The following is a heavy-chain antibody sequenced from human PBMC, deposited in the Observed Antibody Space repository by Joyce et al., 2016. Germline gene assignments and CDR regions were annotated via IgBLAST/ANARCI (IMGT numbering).Heavy chain of an antibody. Sequence: EVQLVQSGAEVKKPGESLKISCKGSGYSFTKYWIGWVRQMPGKGLEWGGIIYPGDSETRYSPSFQGQVTFSVDKSSSTAYLQWSTLKASDTAMYYCARTGDSVWGTYRYTGYWFDPWGQGTLVTVSS. CDR2: IYPGDSET. CDR3: ARTGDSVWGTYRYTGYWFDP. J-gene: IGHJ5*02. V-gene: IGHV5-51*01. CDR1: GYSFTKYW. D-gene: IGHD3-16*02.